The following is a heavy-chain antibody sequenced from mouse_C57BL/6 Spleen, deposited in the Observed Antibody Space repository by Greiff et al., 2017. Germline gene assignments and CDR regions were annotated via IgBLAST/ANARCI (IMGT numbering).Heavy chain of an antibody. CDR3: ARSIYYYGSSLFDD. V-gene: IGHV1-54*01. D-gene: IGHD1-1*01. CDR2: INPGSGGT. J-gene: IGHJ2*01. Sequence: VQLQQSGAELVRPGTSVKVSCKASGYAFTNYLIEWVKQRPGQGLEWIGVINPGSGGTNYNEKFKGKATLTADKSSSPAYMQLSSLTSEDSAVYFCARSIYYYGSSLFDDWGQGTTLTVSS. CDR1: GYAFTNYL.